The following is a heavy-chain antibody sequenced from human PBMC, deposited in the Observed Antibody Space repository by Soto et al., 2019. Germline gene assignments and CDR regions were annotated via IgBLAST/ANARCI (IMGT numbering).Heavy chain of an antibody. Sequence: SETLSLTCTVSGGSMSNYNWHWIRQPPGKGLEWIAYMYDSGSTNYNPSLKSRVTISIDTSKNQFSLKLSSVTAADTAIYYCARNRILDHWGQGTLVT. CDR3: ARNRILDH. CDR1: GGSMSNYN. D-gene: IGHD2-15*01. V-gene: IGHV4-59*01. J-gene: IGHJ4*02. CDR2: MYDSGST.